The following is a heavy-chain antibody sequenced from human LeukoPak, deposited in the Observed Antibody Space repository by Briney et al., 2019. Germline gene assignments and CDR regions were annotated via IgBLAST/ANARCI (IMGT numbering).Heavy chain of an antibody. D-gene: IGHD2-2*01. CDR3: AKHRGVVVPAAIVEYYFDY. Sequence: GGSLRLSCAASGFTFSSYAMSWVRQAPGKGLEWVSAISGSGGSTYYADSAKGRFTISRDNSKNTLYLQMNSLRAEDTAVYYCAKHRGVVVPAAIVEYYFDYWGQGTLVTVSS. J-gene: IGHJ4*02. V-gene: IGHV3-23*01. CDR2: ISGSGGST. CDR1: GFTFSSYA.